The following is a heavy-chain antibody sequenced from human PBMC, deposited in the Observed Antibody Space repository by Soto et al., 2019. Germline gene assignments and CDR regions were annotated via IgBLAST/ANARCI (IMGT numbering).Heavy chain of an antibody. CDR3: AREADFASSGYVLDY. D-gene: IGHD3-22*01. V-gene: IGHV3-21*01. CDR2: VTSSSSSM. Sequence: GSLRLSCAASGFTFNRYSMNWVRQAPGKGLEWVSSVTSSSSSMLYADSVKGRFTISRDDAKDSLFLQMNSLRADDTAVYYCAREADFASSGYVLDYWGQGTLVTVSS. J-gene: IGHJ4*02. CDR1: GFTFNRYS.